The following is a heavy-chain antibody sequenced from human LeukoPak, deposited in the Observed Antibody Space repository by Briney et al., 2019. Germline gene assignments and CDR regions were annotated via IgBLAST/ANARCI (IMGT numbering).Heavy chain of an antibody. V-gene: IGHV1-8*01. J-gene: IGHJ6*02. D-gene: IGHD5-12*01. CDR1: GYTFTSYD. Sequence: ASVKVSCKASGYTFTSYDIIWVRQATGQGLEWMGWMNPNSGNTGYAQKFQGRVTMTRNTSISTAYMELSSLRSEDTAVYYCARPRGYSGYGPKRVYGMDVWGQGTTVTVSS. CDR3: ARPRGYSGYGPKRVYGMDV. CDR2: MNPNSGNT.